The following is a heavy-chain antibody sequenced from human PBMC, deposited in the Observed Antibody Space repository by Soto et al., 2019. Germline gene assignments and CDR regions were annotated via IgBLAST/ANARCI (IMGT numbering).Heavy chain of an antibody. CDR2: IYSGGST. V-gene: IGHV3-53*02. CDR3: ARADREIYGMDV. J-gene: IGHJ6*02. CDR1: GFTASSNY. Sequence: EVPLVETGGGLIQPGGSLRLSCAAAGFTASSNYMSWVRQAPGKGLEWVSVIYSGGSTYYADSVKGRFTISRDNSKNTLYLQMNSLRAEDTAVYYCARADREIYGMDVWGQGTTVTVSS.